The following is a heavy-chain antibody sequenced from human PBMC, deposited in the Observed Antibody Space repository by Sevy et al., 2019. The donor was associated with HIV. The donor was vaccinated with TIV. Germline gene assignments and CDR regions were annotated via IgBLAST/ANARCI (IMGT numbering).Heavy chain of an antibody. CDR2: IKQDGSKK. J-gene: IGHJ4*02. Sequence: GGSLRLSCAASGFTFSDYWMSWVRQAPEKGLEWVANIKQDGSKKYHVDSIKGRSIVPRDKAKKSLYLEMSSLRAENTAVYYCARLKLHYDPYYFDLWGKGTLVPVSS. V-gene: IGHV3-7*01. CDR1: GFTFSDYW. CDR3: ARLKLHYDPYYFDL. D-gene: IGHD3-16*01.